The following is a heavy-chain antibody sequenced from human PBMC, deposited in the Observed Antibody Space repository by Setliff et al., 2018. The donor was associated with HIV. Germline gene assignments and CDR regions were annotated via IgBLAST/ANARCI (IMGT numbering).Heavy chain of an antibody. CDR2: ISGSGGNT. J-gene: IGHJ4*02. D-gene: IGHD3-9*01. CDR1: GFTFSSYA. V-gene: IGHV3-23*01. CDR3: AKDGEGYDILTGLGY. Sequence: GGSLRLSCAASGFTFSSYAMSWVRQAPGKGLEWVSTISGSGGNTYHADSVKGRFTISRDNSKNTLYLQMNSLRAEDTAVYYCAKDGEGYDILTGLGYWGQGTLVTVSS.